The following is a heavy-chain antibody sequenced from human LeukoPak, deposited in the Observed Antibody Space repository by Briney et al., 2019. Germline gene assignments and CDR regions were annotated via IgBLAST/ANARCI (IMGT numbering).Heavy chain of an antibody. CDR1: GGSISSYY. Sequence: PSETLSLTCTVSGGSISSYYWSWIRQPPGKGLEWIGYIYYSGSTNYNPSLKSRVTISVDTSKNQFSLKLSSVTAADTAVYYCARSPHYDSSGYWPGGYNWFDPWGQGTLVTVSS. D-gene: IGHD3-22*01. V-gene: IGHV4-59*01. CDR2: IYYSGST. J-gene: IGHJ5*02. CDR3: ARSPHYDSSGYWPGGYNWFDP.